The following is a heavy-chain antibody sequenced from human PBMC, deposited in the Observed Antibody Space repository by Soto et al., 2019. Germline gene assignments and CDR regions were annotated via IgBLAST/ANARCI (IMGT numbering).Heavy chain of an antibody. CDR2: INAGNGNT. V-gene: IGHV1-3*01. CDR1: GYTFTSYA. Sequence: QVQRVQSGAEVKKPGASVKGSCKASGYTFTSYAMHWVRQAPGQRLEWMGWINAGNGNTKYSQKFQGRVTIIRDTSASTAYMELSSLRSEDTAVYYCARGASPLIDYWGQGTLVTVSS. D-gene: IGHD1-26*01. J-gene: IGHJ4*02. CDR3: ARGASPLIDY.